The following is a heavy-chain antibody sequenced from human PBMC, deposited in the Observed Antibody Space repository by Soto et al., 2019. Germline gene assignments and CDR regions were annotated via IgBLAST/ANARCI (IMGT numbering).Heavy chain of an antibody. Sequence: ASVKVSWKAAGYAFTSYYMHWVRQAPGQGLEWMGIINPSGGSTSYAQKFQGRVTITRDTSTSTAYMELSSLRSEDTAVYYCARGYWVAASYPFDTWGQGTMVTVSS. CDR1: GYAFTSYY. D-gene: IGHD2-15*01. J-gene: IGHJ3*02. CDR3: ARGYWVAASYPFDT. CDR2: INPSGGST. V-gene: IGHV1-46*01.